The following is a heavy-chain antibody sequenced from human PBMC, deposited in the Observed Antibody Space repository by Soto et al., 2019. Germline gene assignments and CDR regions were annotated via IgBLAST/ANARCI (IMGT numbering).Heavy chain of an antibody. CDR2: ISYDGSNK. CDR3: AREPTPKVVVVAADYFDY. J-gene: IGHJ4*02. V-gene: IGHV3-30-3*01. Sequence: QVQLVESGGGVVQPGRSLRLSCAASGFTFSSYAMHWVRQAPGKGLEWVAVISYDGSNKYYADSVKGRFTISRDNSKNSLYLQMNSLRAEDTAVYYCAREPTPKVVVVAADYFDYWGQGTLVTVSS. D-gene: IGHD2-15*01. CDR1: GFTFSSYA.